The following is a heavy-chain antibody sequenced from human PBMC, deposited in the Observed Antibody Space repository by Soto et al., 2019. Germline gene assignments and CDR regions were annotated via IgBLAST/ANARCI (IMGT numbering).Heavy chain of an antibody. CDR2: IHYSGST. D-gene: IGHD3-10*01. Sequence: SETLSLTCTVSGGSISSYYWSWIRQPPGKGLEWIGYIHYSGSTNYNPSLKSRVTISVDTSKNQFSLKLSSVTAADTAVYYCARLHGSGSYAYYYYYGMDVWGQGTTVTVSS. CDR3: ARLHGSGSYAYYYYYGMDV. V-gene: IGHV4-59*08. CDR1: GGSISSYY. J-gene: IGHJ6*02.